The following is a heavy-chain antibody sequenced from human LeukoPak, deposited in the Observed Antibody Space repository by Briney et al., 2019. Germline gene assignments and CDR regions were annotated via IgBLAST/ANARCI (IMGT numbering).Heavy chain of an antibody. CDR1: GVSISSYY. D-gene: IGHD5-18*01. Sequence: SETLSLTCTVSGVSISSYYWSWIRQPPGKGLEWIGHIYYGGSTNYNPSLKSRVTISIDTSKNQFSLRLSSVTAADTAVYYCARGAAGYSYGWGQGTLVTVSS. J-gene: IGHJ4*02. CDR2: IYYGGST. V-gene: IGHV4-59*01. CDR3: ARGAAGYSYG.